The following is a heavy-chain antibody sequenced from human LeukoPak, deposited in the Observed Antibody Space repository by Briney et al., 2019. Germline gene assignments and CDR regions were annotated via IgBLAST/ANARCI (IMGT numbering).Heavy chain of an antibody. CDR3: ARDLVIAPKQNYYYYYMDV. J-gene: IGHJ6*03. Sequence: SVKVSCKASGYTFTSYGISWVRQAPGQGLEWMGRIIPIFGTANYAQKFQGRVTITTDESTSTAYMELTSLRSEDTAVYYCARDLVIAPKQNYYYYYMDVWGKGTTVTVSS. V-gene: IGHV1-69*05. CDR2: IIPIFGTA. CDR1: GYTFTSYG. D-gene: IGHD6-13*01.